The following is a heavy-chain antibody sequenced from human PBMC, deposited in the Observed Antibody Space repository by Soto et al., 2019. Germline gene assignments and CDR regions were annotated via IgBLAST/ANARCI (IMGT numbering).Heavy chain of an antibody. V-gene: IGHV3-7*01. Sequence: EAQLVESGGGLVQPGGSLRLSCAASGFTFSSYWMSWVRQAPGKGLEWLANIKQDGNEESYVDSVKGRFTISRYNTKKSLFLQMNSLRAEDTAVYYCASWGFIVATNWYFDLWGRGTLVTVSS. D-gene: IGHD5-12*01. CDR1: GFTFSSYW. J-gene: IGHJ2*01. CDR2: IKQDGNEE. CDR3: ASWGFIVATNWYFDL.